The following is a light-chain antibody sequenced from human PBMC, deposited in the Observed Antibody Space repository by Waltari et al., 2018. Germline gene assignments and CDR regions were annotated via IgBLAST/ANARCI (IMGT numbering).Light chain of an antibody. Sequence: EIVLTQSPATLSLSPGERATLPCRASHSVSNLLAWYQQRPGQSPRLLIYDTSYRAPGIPGRFSGSGSGADFTLTISGLEPEDFAVYYCKQRYNWPLTFGGGTRVEV. J-gene: IGKJ4*01. V-gene: IGKV3-11*01. CDR2: DTS. CDR3: KQRYNWPLT. CDR1: HSVSNL.